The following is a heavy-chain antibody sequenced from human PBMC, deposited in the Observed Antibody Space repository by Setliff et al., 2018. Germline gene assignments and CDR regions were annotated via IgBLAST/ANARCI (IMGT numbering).Heavy chain of an antibody. D-gene: IGHD3-10*01. CDR2: INTNTGNP. CDR3: GRASRFGTIVYRGDYYMEV. CDR1: GYTFTTYA. V-gene: IGHV7-4-1*02. Sequence: ASVKVSCKASGYTFTTYAMGWMRQAPGQGLEWMGWINTNTGNPSYAQGFTGRFVFSLDTSVSTAYLQINSLEAEDSAVYYCGRASRFGTIVYRGDYYMEVWGKGTTVTVS. J-gene: IGHJ6*03.